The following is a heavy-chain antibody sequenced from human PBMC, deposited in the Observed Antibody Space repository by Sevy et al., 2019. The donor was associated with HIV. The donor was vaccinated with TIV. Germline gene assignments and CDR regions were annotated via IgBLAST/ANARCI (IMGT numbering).Heavy chain of an antibody. CDR1: GFTFSNYE. J-gene: IGHJ3*02. V-gene: IGHV3-48*03. CDR3: AAGYSDYTRDAFDI. CDR2: ISSSGSTI. D-gene: IGHD5-12*01. Sequence: GGSLRLSCAASGFTFSNYEMNWVRQAPGKGLEWVSYISSSGSTIYYADSVKGRFTISRDNAKNSLYLQMNSLRAEDTDVYYCAAGYSDYTRDAFDIWGQGTMVTVSS.